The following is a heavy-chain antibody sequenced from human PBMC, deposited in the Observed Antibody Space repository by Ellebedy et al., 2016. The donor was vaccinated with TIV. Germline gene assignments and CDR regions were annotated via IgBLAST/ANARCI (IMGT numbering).Heavy chain of an antibody. V-gene: IGHV3-74*01. J-gene: IGHJ4*02. CDR1: GFTFSSYW. Sequence: GESLKISCAASGFTFSSYWMHWVRQVPGKGLVWVSRIRSDGSSTSYADSVKGRSNIYRDNAKNTLYLQMNSLRAEDTAVYYCAREEDAGYSSGWYGYIDYWGQGTLVTVSS. CDR3: AREEDAGYSSGWYGYIDY. D-gene: IGHD6-19*01. CDR2: IRSDGSST.